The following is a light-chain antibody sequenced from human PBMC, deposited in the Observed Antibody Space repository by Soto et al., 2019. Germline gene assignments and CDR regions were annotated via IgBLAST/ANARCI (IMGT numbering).Light chain of an antibody. CDR1: QSVSDT. Sequence: EIVMTQSPATLSASPGASVTLSCRASQSVSDTLAWYQQKPGQAPRLLMYGASTRANGIPVRFSGSGSGTEFTLSISSLQSEDVGVYYCQQYTDWVTFGGGTQVEIK. CDR2: GAS. V-gene: IGKV3-15*01. J-gene: IGKJ4*01. CDR3: QQYTDWVT.